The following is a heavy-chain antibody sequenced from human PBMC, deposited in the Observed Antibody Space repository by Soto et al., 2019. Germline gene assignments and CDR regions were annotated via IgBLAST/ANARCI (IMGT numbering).Heavy chain of an antibody. CDR2: IYYNGST. D-gene: IGHD1-26*01. CDR3: ARYRISGSWSKFDY. CDR1: CLTMRDASYY. V-gene: IGHV4-31*03. Sequence: SEALSLTCSVSCLTMRDASYYFICIRQHPGKGLEWVGNIYYNGSTYYSPSLKSRVTVWFDTSKNQFSLRLTSVTAADTVLYYCARYRISGSWSKFDYWGQGTRVTVSS. J-gene: IGHJ4*02.